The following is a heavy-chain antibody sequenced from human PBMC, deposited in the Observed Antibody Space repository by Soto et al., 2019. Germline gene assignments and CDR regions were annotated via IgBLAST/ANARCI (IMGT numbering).Heavy chain of an antibody. V-gene: IGHV3-23*01. D-gene: IGHD2-15*01. CDR2: ISATTGNT. J-gene: IGHJ4*02. CDR3: AIDSDGGY. Sequence: EVRLSESGGGLVQPGESLRLSCAASGFNFSIYSMIWVRQAPGKGLEWVSGISATTGNTYYTNSVKGRFTSSRDNFENPLFLQLNNLRAEDTALYYCAIDSDGGYWGQGTLVTVSS. CDR1: GFNFSIYS.